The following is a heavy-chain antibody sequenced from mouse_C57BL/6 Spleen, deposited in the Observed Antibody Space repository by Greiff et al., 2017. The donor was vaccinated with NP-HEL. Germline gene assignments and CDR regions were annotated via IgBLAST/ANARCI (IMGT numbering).Heavy chain of an antibody. J-gene: IGHJ4*01. CDR3: ARAPSTVVARDYAMDY. D-gene: IGHD1-1*01. CDR1: GYAFSSYW. CDR2: IYPGDGDT. Sequence: VQLQQSGAELVKPGASVKISCKASGYAFSSYWMNWVKQRPGKGLEWIGQIYPGDGDTNYNGKFKGKATLTADKSSSTAYMQLSSLTSEDSAVYFCARAPSTVVARDYAMDYWGQGTSVTVSS. V-gene: IGHV1-80*01.